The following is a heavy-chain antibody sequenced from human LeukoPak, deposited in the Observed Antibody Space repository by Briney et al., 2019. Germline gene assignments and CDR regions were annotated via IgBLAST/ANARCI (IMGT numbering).Heavy chain of an antibody. Sequence: GASVKVSCKASGYTFTGYYIHWVRQAPGHGLEWMGIINPSTGSATYAQKFQGRVTMTSDTSTTTVYMELSSLRSADTALYYCTRDRDYGGNSIYFDSWGPGTLVTVSS. CDR1: GYTFTGYY. J-gene: IGHJ4*02. V-gene: IGHV1-46*01. CDR3: TRDRDYGGNSIYFDS. CDR2: INPSTGSA. D-gene: IGHD4-23*01.